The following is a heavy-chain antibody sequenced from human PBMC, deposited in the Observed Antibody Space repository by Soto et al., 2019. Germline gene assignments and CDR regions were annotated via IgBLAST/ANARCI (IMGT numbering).Heavy chain of an antibody. CDR2: IGTSGDT. J-gene: IGHJ5*02. CDR3: ARGARGFDP. Sequence: EVQVVESGGGLVQPGGSLRLSCAASGFTFSRYDMHWVRQATGRGLEWVSGIGTSGDTYYAGSVKGRFTIPRENAKNPVYLQMTSLRAGDTAVYYCARGARGFDPWGQGTLVAVSS. CDR1: GFTFSRYD. V-gene: IGHV3-13*04.